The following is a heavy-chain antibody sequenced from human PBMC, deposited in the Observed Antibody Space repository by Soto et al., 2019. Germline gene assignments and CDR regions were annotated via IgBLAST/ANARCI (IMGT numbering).Heavy chain of an antibody. CDR1: GCTFTSYS. CDR3: AVDSVAFDI. J-gene: IGHJ3*02. Sequence: SLRLSCAASGCTFTSYSMNWVRQSPGKALEWVSSISSSSSYIYYADSVKGRFTISRDNAKNSLYLQMNSLRAEDTAVYYCAVDSVAFDIWGQGTMVTVSS. CDR2: ISSSSSYI. D-gene: IGHD5-18*01. V-gene: IGHV3-21*01.